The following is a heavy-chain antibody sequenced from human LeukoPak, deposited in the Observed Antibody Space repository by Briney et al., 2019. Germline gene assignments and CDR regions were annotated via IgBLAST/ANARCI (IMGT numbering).Heavy chain of an antibody. Sequence: PSETLSLTCTVSGGSISSYYWSWIRQLPGKGLEWIGYIYYSGSTNYNPSLKSRVTISVDTSKNQFSLKLSSVTAADTAVYYCARRGGSYLFDYWGQGTLVTVSS. D-gene: IGHD1-26*01. CDR2: IYYSGST. CDR1: GGSISSYY. J-gene: IGHJ4*02. V-gene: IGHV4-59*01. CDR3: ARRGGSYLFDY.